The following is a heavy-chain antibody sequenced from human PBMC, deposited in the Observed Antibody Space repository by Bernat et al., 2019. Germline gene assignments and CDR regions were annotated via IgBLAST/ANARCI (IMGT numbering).Heavy chain of an antibody. CDR3: ARDISLGAPVDAFDI. CDR2: INSDGSST. J-gene: IGHJ3*02. CDR1: GFTFSSYW. Sequence: EVQLVESGGGLVQPGGSLRLSCAASGFTFSSYWMHWVRQAPGKGLVWVSRINSDGSSTSYADSVKGRFTISRDNAKNTLYLQMNSLRAEDTAVYYCARDISLGAPVDAFDIWGQGTMVTVSS. D-gene: IGHD3-3*02. V-gene: IGHV3-74*01.